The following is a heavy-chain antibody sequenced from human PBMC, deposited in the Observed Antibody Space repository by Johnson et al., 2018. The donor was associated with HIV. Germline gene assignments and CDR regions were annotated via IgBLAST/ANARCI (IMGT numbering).Heavy chain of an antibody. J-gene: IGHJ3*02. V-gene: IGHV3-30-3*01. CDR2: ISYDGSNK. CDR3: KADNFWSGYYYAFDI. CDR1: GFTFSSYA. D-gene: IGHD3-3*01. Sequence: VRLVESGGGLVQPGRSLRLSCAASGFTFSSYAMHWVRQAPGKGLEWVAVISYDGSNKYYADSVKGRFTISRDNSKNTLYLQMNSMRAEDTAVYYCKADNFWSGYYYAFDIWGQGTMVTVSS.